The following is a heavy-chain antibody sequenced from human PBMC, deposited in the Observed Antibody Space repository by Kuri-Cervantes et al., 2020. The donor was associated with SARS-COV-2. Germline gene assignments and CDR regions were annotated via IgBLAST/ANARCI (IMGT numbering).Heavy chain of an antibody. V-gene: IGHV3-15*01. Sequence: GGSLRPSWAPAGFTSGNAWMSWVRRVPGKGLEWVGRIKSKTVGWTTDYAAPVKGRFTISRDDSKNTLYLKMNSLRAEDTAVYYCAKDSDLYSNYVPAYDAFDIWGQGTMVTVSS. CDR2: IKSKTVGWTT. CDR3: AKDSDLYSNYVPAYDAFDI. D-gene: IGHD4-11*01. J-gene: IGHJ3*02. CDR1: GFTSGNAW.